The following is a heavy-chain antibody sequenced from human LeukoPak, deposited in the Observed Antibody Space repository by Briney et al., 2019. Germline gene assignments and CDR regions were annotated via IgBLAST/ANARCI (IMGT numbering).Heavy chain of an antibody. CDR1: SGSINNYY. V-gene: IGHV4-59*08. J-gene: IGHJ4*02. CDR3: ARHQGNSGSAYFYFDY. D-gene: IGHD5-12*01. Sequence: SETLSLTCTVSSGSINNYYWSWIRQPPGKGLEWIGYIYYSGSTNYNPSLKSRVTMSVDTSKNQFSLKLSSMTAADTAVYYCARHQGNSGSAYFYFDYWGQGSLVTVSS. CDR2: IYYSGST.